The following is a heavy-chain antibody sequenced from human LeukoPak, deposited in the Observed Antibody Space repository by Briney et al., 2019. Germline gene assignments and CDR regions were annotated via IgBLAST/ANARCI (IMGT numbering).Heavy chain of an antibody. CDR1: GFTFSSHW. CDR3: ARERQYDMDV. CDR2: VNSGGSRT. V-gene: IGHV3-74*01. Sequence: GGSLRLSCVASGFTFSSHWMHWVRQAPGSGLVWVSRVNSGGSRTSYADSVKGRFTISRDNAKNTLYLQMNSLRAEDMAVYYCARERQYDMDVWGQGTTVTVSS. J-gene: IGHJ6*02.